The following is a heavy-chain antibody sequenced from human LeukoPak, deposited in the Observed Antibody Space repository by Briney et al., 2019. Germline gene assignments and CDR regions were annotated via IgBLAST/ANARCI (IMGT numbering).Heavy chain of an antibody. CDR3: ARDSYVVATLRHFDY. V-gene: IGHV1-69*13. CDR1: GGTFSSYA. Sequence: GASVKVSCKASGGTFSSYAISWVRQAPGQGLEWMGGIIPIFGTANYAQKFQGRVTITADESTSTAYMELSSLRSEDTAVYYCARDSYVVATLRHFDYWGQGTLVTVSS. J-gene: IGHJ4*02. CDR2: IIPIFGTA. D-gene: IGHD5-12*01.